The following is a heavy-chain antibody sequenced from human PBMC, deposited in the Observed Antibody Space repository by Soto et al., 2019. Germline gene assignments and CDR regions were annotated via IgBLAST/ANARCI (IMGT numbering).Heavy chain of an antibody. J-gene: IGHJ6*02. Sequence: VGSLIVSGECSGFTFRSHGMRWIRQVPGKGLLWVSRIDEYGNTINYADSVKGRFTISRDNARNTLYLEMNSLRAEDTALYYCTRDLQYYDFWSGYPDARPVGMDVWGQGTTVTVSS. D-gene: IGHD3-3*01. CDR1: GFTFRSHG. CDR3: TRDLQYYDFWSGYPDARPVGMDV. CDR2: IDEYGNTI. V-gene: IGHV3-74*01.